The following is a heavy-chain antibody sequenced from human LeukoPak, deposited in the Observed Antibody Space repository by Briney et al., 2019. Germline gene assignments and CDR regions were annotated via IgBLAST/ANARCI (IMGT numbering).Heavy chain of an antibody. J-gene: IGHJ4*02. CDR3: ARDLRAWLQSFGSFI. CDR2: INPNNGGT. D-gene: IGHD5-24*01. V-gene: IGHV1-2*02. Sequence: ASVKVSCKASGYTFTGYFIHWVRQAPGQGLEWMGWINPNNGGTKYAQKFQDRVTMTRDTSISTAYMELSRLRSDDTAVYYCARDLRAWLQSFGSFIWGQGTLVTVSS. CDR1: GYTFTGYF.